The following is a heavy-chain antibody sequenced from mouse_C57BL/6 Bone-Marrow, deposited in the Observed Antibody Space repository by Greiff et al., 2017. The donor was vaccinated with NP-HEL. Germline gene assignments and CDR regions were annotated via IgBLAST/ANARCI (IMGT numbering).Heavy chain of an antibody. CDR2: IDPENGDT. V-gene: IGHV14-4*01. J-gene: IGHJ1*03. CDR1: GFNIKDDY. Sequence: VQLQQSGAELVRPGASVKLSCTASGFNIKDDYMHWVKQRPEQGLEWIGWIDPENGDTEYASKFQGKATITADTSSNTAYLPLSSLTSEDTAVYYCTRSYGYFDVWGTGTTVTVSS. CDR3: TRSYGYFDV.